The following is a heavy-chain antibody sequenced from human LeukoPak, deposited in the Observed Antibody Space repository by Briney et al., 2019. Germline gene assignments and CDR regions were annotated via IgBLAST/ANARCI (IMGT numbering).Heavy chain of an antibody. CDR1: GYTFTGYY. V-gene: IGHV1-2*02. CDR3: ARMYYDSSGYFGAVTWFDP. Sequence: GASVKVSCKASGYTFTGYYMHWVRQAPGQGLEWMGWINPNSGGTNYAQKFQGRVTMTRDTSISTAYMELSRLRSDDTAVYYCARMYYDSSGYFGAVTWFDPWGQGTLVTVSS. J-gene: IGHJ5*02. CDR2: INPNSGGT. D-gene: IGHD3-22*01.